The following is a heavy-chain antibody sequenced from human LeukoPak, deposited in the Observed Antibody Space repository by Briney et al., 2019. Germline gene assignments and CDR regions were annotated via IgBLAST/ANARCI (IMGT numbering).Heavy chain of an antibody. V-gene: IGHV4-4*07. CDR1: GGSINSYY. CDR2: IYTSGST. D-gene: IGHD5-18*01. J-gene: IGHJ6*03. Sequence: SETLSLTCTVSGGSINSYYWSWIRQPAGKGLEWIGRIYTSGSTNYNPSLKSRVTISVDKSKNQFSLKLSSVTAVDTAVYYCARYVDTAMVTGYYYMDVWGKGTTVTVSS. CDR3: ARYVDTAMVTGYYYMDV.